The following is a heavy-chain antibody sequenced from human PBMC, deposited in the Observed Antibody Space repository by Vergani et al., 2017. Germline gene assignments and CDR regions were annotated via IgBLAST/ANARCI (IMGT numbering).Heavy chain of an antibody. Sequence: EVQLVESGGDLVQPGRSLRLSCTASGFTFGYYAMDWFRQAPGQGLGWVGGIRSKAYGQATIYAASVKGRFTIPRDDSKSIAYLQMNNLQTEDTAMYYCVRDQVTMLRGSDALDIWGQGTMVTVSS. CDR2: IRSKAYGQAT. CDR1: GFTFGYYA. J-gene: IGHJ3*02. D-gene: IGHD3-10*01. CDR3: VRDQVTMLRGSDALDI. V-gene: IGHV3-49*03.